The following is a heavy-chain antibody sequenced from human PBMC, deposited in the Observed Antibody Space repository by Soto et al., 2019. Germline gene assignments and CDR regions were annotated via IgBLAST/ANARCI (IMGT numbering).Heavy chain of an antibody. V-gene: IGHV1-18*01. CDR2: ISAYNGNT. D-gene: IGHD3-3*01. CDR1: GYTFTSYG. J-gene: IGHJ6*03. CDR3: ARGLPFWSGYFRPDYYYYMDV. Sequence: ASVKVSCKASGYTFTSYGISWVRQAPGQGLERMGWISAYNGNTNYAQKLQGRVTMTTDTSTSTAYMELRSLRSDDTAVYYCARGLPFWSGYFRPDYYYYMDVWGKGTTVTVSS.